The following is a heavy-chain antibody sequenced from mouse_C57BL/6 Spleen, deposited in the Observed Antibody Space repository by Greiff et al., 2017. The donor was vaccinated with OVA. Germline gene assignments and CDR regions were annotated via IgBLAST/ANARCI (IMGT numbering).Heavy chain of an antibody. CDR3: ARRELGYFDY. CDR1: GFTFSSYT. D-gene: IGHD4-1*01. V-gene: IGHV5-9*01. Sequence: EVQGVESGGGLVKPGGSLILSCAASGFTFSSYTMSWVRQTPEKRLEWVATISGGGGNTYYPDSVKGRFTISRDNAKNTLYLQMSSLRSEDTALYYCARRELGYFDYWGQGTTLTVSS. J-gene: IGHJ2*01. CDR2: ISGGGGNT.